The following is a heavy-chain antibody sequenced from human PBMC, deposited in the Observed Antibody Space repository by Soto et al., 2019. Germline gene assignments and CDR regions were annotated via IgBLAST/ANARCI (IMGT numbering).Heavy chain of an antibody. CDR1: GGSFRGYY. J-gene: IGHJ4*02. CDR3: ARVWRDFWSGYRFDY. V-gene: IGHV4-34*01. Sequence: VQLPPGGAGLFKPFETLVPTLPVHGGSFRGYYWGWIRQPPGKGLEWIGEINHSGSTNYNPSLKSRVTISVDTSKTQFSLKLSSVTAADTAVYYCARVWRDFWSGYRFDYWGQGTLVTVSS. D-gene: IGHD3-3*01. CDR2: INHSGST.